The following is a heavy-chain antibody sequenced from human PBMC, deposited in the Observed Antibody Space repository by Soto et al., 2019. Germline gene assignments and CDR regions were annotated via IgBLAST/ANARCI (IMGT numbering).Heavy chain of an antibody. CDR3: ARDFSGYGSIDY. CDR1: GGSISSGGHY. Sequence: SVTLPLTCTVSGGSISSGGHYWSWIRQHPGKVLEWIGYIYYSGTTYYSPSLQSRVTISVDTSKNQFSLKLNSVTAADTAVYYCARDFSGYGSIDYWGLGTLVTVSS. CDR2: IYYSGTT. J-gene: IGHJ4*02. V-gene: IGHV4-31*03. D-gene: IGHD2-2*01.